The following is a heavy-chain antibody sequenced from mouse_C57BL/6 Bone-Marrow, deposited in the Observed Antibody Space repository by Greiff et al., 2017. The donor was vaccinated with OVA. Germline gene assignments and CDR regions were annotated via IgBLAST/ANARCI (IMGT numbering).Heavy chain of an antibody. V-gene: IGHV5-4*03. CDR1: GFTFSSYA. CDR2: ISDGGSYT. Sequence: EVKLVESGGGLVKPGGSLKLSCAASGFTFSSYAMSWVRQTPEKRLEWVATISDGGSYTYYPDNVKGRFTISRDNAKNNLYLQMSHLKSEDTAMYYCARGGAYGNYSWFAYWGQGTLVTVSA. CDR3: ARGGAYGNYSWFAY. J-gene: IGHJ3*01. D-gene: IGHD2-1*01.